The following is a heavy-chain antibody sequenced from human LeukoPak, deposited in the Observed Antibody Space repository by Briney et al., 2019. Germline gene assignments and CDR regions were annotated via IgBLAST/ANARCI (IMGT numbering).Heavy chain of an antibody. CDR2: INHSGST. J-gene: IGHJ4*02. V-gene: IGHV4-34*01. Sequence: SETLSLTCAVYGGSFSGYYWSWIRQPPGKGLEWIGEINHSGSTNYNPSLKSRVTISVDTSKNQFSLKLSSVTAADTAVYYCARGIITMVRGVKQGEYYFDYWAREPWSPSPQ. CDR1: GGSFSGYY. D-gene: IGHD3-10*01. CDR3: ARGIITMVRGVKQGEYYFDY.